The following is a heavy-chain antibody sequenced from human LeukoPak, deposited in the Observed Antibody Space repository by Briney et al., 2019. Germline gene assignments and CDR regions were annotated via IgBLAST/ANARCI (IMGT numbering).Heavy chain of an antibody. V-gene: IGHV3-21*01. Sequence: PGGSLRLSCAASGFTFSIYEMNWVRQAPGKGLEWVSTISSNNYIYYGDSVKGRFTISRDNAKNSLYLQMNSLRVEDTAVYYCTRDLGLYDFKYWGQGTLVTVSS. CDR2: ISSNNYI. CDR1: GFTFSIYE. D-gene: IGHD3-3*01. CDR3: TRDLGLYDFKY. J-gene: IGHJ4*02.